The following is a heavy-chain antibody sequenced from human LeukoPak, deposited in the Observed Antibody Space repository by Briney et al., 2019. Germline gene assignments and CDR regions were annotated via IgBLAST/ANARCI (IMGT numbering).Heavy chain of an antibody. CDR3: ARELWFFFDY. V-gene: IGHV3-74*01. Sequence: PGGSLRLSCAASGFTFRNFWMHWVRQAPGKGLVWVSHINSDGSSTNADSVKGRFTISRDNAKNSLYLQMNSLRAEDTAVYYCARELWFFFDYWGQGTLVTVSS. CDR1: GFTFRNFW. CDR2: INSDGSST. J-gene: IGHJ4*02. D-gene: IGHD5-18*01.